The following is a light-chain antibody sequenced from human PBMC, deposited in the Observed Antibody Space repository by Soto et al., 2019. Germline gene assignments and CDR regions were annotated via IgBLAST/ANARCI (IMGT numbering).Light chain of an antibody. J-gene: IGLJ2*01. CDR1: SSNIGAGYD. Sequence: SVLTQPPSVSGAPGQRVTISCTGSSSNIGAGYDVHWYQQLPGTAPKLLIYGNSNRPSGVPDRFSGSKSGTSASLAITGLQAEDEADYYCQSYDSSSVVFGGGTQLTVL. CDR3: QSYDSSSVV. V-gene: IGLV1-40*01. CDR2: GNS.